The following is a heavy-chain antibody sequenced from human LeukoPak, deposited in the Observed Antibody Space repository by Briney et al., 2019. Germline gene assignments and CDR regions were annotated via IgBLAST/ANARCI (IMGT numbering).Heavy chain of an antibody. J-gene: IGHJ4*02. CDR2: IYYSGTT. Sequence: SETLSLTCTVSGGSISSYYWSWIRQPPGKGLEWIGYIYYSGTTNYNPSLKSRVTISVDTSKNQFSLKLSSVTAADTTVYYCARGVYIAAAQYGYWGQGTLVTVSS. CDR3: ARGVYIAAAQYGY. D-gene: IGHD6-13*01. CDR1: GGSISSYY. V-gene: IGHV4-59*01.